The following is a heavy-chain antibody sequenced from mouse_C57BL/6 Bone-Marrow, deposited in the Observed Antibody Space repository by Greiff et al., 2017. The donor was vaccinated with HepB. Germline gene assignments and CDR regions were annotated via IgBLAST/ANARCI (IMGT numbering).Heavy chain of an antibody. D-gene: IGHD2-1*01. CDR2: IHPSDSDT. CDR3: AMGSIYYGNLYYAMDY. Sequence: QVQLQQPGAELVKPGASVKVSCKASGYTFTSYWMHWVKQRPGQGLEWIGRIHPSDSDTNYNQKFKGKATLTVDKSSSTAYMQLSSLTSEDSAVYYCAMGSIYYGNLYYAMDYWGQGTSVTVSS. CDR1: GYTFTSYW. J-gene: IGHJ4*01. V-gene: IGHV1-74*01.